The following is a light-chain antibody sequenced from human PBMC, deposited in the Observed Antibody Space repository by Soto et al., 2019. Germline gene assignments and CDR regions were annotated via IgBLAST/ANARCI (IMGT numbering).Light chain of an antibody. CDR2: DAS. CDR3: QQSYRTPYT. CDR1: QGISTY. J-gene: IGKJ2*01. Sequence: DIQMTQSPSSLSASVGDRVTITCRASQGISTYLVWYQQRQGRAPKLLIYDASSLLSGVPSRFSGSGSGTVFTLTISSLQPEDFATYYCQQSYRTPYTFGQGTKLETK. V-gene: IGKV1-39*01.